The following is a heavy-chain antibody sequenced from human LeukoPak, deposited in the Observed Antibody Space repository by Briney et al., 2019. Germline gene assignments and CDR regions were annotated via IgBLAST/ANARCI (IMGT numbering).Heavy chain of an antibody. CDR3: ARACGGDCYWKYFDY. CDR1: GFTFSSYW. V-gene: IGHV3-7*01. CDR2: IKQDGSEK. D-gene: IGHD2-21*01. J-gene: IGHJ4*02. Sequence: GGSLRLSCAASGFTFSSYWMSWVRQAPGKGLEWVANIKQDGSEKYYVDSVKGRFTISRDNAKNSLYLQMNSLRAEDTAVYYCARACGGDCYWKYFDYWGQGTLVTVSS.